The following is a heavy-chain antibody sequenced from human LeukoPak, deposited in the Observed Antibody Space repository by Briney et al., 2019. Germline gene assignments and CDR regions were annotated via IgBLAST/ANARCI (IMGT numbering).Heavy chain of an antibody. V-gene: IGHV3-48*01. Sequence: GGSLRLSCATSGFTFSPYGMNWVRQAPGKGLEWISYISRSADIIHYADSVKGRFTISRDNSKNTLYLQMNSLRAEDTAVYYCAREGYYGSGSYYSYYYYYYMDVWGKGTTVTVSS. J-gene: IGHJ6*03. CDR3: AREGYYGSGSYYSYYYYYYMDV. D-gene: IGHD3-10*01. CDR1: GFTFSPYG. CDR2: ISRSADII.